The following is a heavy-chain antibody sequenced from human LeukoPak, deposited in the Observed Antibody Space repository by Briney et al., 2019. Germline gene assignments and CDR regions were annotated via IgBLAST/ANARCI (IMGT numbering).Heavy chain of an antibody. J-gene: IGHJ4*02. V-gene: IGHV3-30-3*01. CDR1: GFTFSSYA. CDR3: ARGPGYSSGWYVLSVDY. Sequence: PGGSLRLSCVPSGFTFSSYAMHWVRQAPGKGQEWVAVISYDRSIKYYADSVKGRFTTSRDNSKNMSYLQMNSLSAEDTAVYYCARGPGYSSGWYVLSVDYWGQGTLVTVSS. CDR2: ISYDRSIK. D-gene: IGHD6-19*01.